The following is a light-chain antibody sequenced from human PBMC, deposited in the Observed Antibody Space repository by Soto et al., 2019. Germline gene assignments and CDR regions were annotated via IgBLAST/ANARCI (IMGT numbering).Light chain of an antibody. CDR2: AAS. V-gene: IGKV3-20*01. CDR1: QSISSYY. J-gene: IGKJ2*01. Sequence: IVLTQSPATLSLSPGETATLSCRASQSISSYYLAWYQQKPGQAPRLLIYAASSRATGIPDRFSGGGSGTDFTLTISRLEPEDFAVYYCQQYGNSPYTFGQGTKVDIK. CDR3: QQYGNSPYT.